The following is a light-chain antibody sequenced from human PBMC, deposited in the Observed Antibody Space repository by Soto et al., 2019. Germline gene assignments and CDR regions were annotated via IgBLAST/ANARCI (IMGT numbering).Light chain of an antibody. CDR2: GTS. CDR1: QGVSNSY. Sequence: EIVLTQSPGTLSLSPGERATLSCRASQGVSNSYLAWYQQKPGQAPRLLIYGTSNGATGIPDRFSGSGSGTDFTLTISRLEPEDFAVYYCQHYGSSPPWTFGQGTKVEI. J-gene: IGKJ1*01. CDR3: QHYGSSPPWT. V-gene: IGKV3-20*01.